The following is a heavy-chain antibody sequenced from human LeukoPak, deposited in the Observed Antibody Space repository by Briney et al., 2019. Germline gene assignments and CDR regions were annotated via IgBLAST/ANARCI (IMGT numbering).Heavy chain of an antibody. V-gene: IGHV1-18*01. CDR3: ATRIEYCSSTSCYRNGFDY. CDR2: ISAYNGNT. J-gene: IGHJ4*02. D-gene: IGHD2-2*02. CDR1: GYTSTSYG. Sequence: GASVKVSCKASGYTSTSYGISWVRQAPGQGLEWMGWISAYNGNTNYAQKLQGRVTMTTDTSTSTAYMELRSLRSDDTAVYYCATRIEYCSSTSCYRNGFDYWAREPWSPSPQ.